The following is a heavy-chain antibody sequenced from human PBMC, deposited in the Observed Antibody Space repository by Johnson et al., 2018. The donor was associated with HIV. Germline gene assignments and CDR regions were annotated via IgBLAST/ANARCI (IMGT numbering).Heavy chain of an antibody. J-gene: IGHJ3*02. CDR1: RFSVSSNY. V-gene: IGHV3-66*03. Sequence: EQLVESGGGLIQPGGSLRLSCAASRFSVSSNYMTWVRQAPGKGLEWVSVIYSGGRTYYADSVRGRYTISRDNSKNTMFLQMNSLRAEDTAVYYCAKDLYYYDSSGSVGAFDIWGQGTMVTVSS. CDR2: IYSGGRT. CDR3: AKDLYYYDSSGSVGAFDI. D-gene: IGHD3-22*01.